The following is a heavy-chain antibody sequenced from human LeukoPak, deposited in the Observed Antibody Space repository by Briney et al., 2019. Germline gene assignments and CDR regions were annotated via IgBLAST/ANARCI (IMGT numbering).Heavy chain of an antibody. J-gene: IGHJ6*02. CDR2: IWYDGSNK. CDR1: GFTFSSYG. V-gene: IGHV3-33*01. CDR3: ARDAILWFGELEYYYYGMDV. D-gene: IGHD3-10*01. Sequence: PGGSLRLSCAASGFTFSSYGMHWVRQAPGKGLEWVAVIWYDGSNKYYADSVKGRFTISRDNSKNTLYLQMNSLRAEDTAVYYCARDAILWFGELEYYYYGMDVWGQGTTVTVSS.